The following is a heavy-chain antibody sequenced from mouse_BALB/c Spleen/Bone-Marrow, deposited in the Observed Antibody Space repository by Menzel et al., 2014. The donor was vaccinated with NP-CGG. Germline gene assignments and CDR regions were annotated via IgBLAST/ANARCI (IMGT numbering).Heavy chain of an antibody. V-gene: IGHV4-1*02. CDR3: SRLGKCKYFDV. J-gene: IGHJ1*01. CDR1: GFVFSRYW. Sequence: EVKLLESGGGLVQPGGSLKLSCAASGFVFSRYWMSRVRQAPGKGLEWIGVINPDSSTIYYTPSLKDKSIISRDNAKYTQYLQMSIQGAEDTALYCCSRLGKCKYFDVWGAGTTVTGPS. D-gene: IGHD2-14*01. CDR2: INPDSSTI.